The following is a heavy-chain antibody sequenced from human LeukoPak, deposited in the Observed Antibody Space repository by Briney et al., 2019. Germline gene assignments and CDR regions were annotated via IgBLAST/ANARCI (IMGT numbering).Heavy chain of an antibody. V-gene: IGHV5-51*01. D-gene: IGHD3-22*01. CDR2: IYPGDSDT. Sequence: GESLMISCKGSGYSFTSYWIGWVRQMPGKGLEWMGIIYPGDSDTRYSPSFQGQVTISADKSISPAYLQWSSLKASDTAMYYCARRLRYYYDSSGYEGADYWGQGTLVTVSS. CDR1: GYSFTSYW. J-gene: IGHJ4*02. CDR3: ARRLRYYYDSSGYEGADY.